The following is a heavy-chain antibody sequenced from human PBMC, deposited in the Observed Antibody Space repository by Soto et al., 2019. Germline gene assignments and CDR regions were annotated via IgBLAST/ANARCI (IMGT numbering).Heavy chain of an antibody. D-gene: IGHD2-15*01. Sequence: ASVKVSGKASGNTFTSYAMHWVRQAPGQRLEWMGWINAGNGNTKYSQKFQGRVTITRDTSASTVYMELSSLRSEDTAVYYCARILGYCSGGSCDYWGQGTLVTVSS. CDR2: INAGNGNT. V-gene: IGHV1-3*01. CDR3: ARILGYCSGGSCDY. CDR1: GNTFTSYA. J-gene: IGHJ4*02.